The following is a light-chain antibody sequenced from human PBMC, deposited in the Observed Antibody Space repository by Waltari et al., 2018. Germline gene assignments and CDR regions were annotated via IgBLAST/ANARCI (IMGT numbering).Light chain of an antibody. Sequence: DVQMTQSPSSLSASVGDRVNITCRASRTIDTYLNWYQQKPGKAPTLLIHTASTLQTGVPSRFTGSGSGTGFTLTISGLQVEDIATYYCQQSSTTPPTFGQGTKIELK. V-gene: IGKV1-39*01. CDR1: RTIDTY. J-gene: IGKJ1*01. CDR3: QQSSTTPPT. CDR2: TAS.